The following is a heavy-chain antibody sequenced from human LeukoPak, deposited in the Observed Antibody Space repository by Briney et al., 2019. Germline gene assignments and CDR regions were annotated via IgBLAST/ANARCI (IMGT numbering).Heavy chain of an antibody. CDR1: GFTFSSYA. Sequence: GGSPRLSCAASGFTFSSYAMHWVRQAPGKGLEWVAVISYDGSNKYYADSVKGRFTISRDNSKNTLYLQMNSLRAEDTAVYYCARDFGSDYWGQGTLVTVSS. V-gene: IGHV3-30*04. CDR3: ARDFGSDY. CDR2: ISYDGSNK. J-gene: IGHJ4*02. D-gene: IGHD3-3*01.